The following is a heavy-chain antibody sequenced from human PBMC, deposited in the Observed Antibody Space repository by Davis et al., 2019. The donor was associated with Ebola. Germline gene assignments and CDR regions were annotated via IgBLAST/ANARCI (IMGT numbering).Heavy chain of an antibody. Sequence: SETLSLTCAVYGGSFSGYYWTWIRQPPGKGLEWIGEINHGGSTNYNPSLKSRVTMSVDTSKNQFSLKLTSVTAADTAVYYCARGGHIVLMVYAPMGYDPWGQGTLVTVSS. J-gene: IGHJ5*02. CDR2: INHGGST. V-gene: IGHV4-34*01. CDR3: ARGGHIVLMVYAPMGYDP. D-gene: IGHD2-8*01. CDR1: GGSFSGYY.